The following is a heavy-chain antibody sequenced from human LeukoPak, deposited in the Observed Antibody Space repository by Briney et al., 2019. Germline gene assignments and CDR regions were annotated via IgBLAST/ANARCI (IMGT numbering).Heavy chain of an antibody. CDR3: ARGGTMVRGVIIRYWFDP. V-gene: IGHV1-8*01. CDR2: MNPNSGNT. D-gene: IGHD3-10*01. J-gene: IGHJ5*02. CDR1: GYTFTSYD. Sequence: ASVTVSCKASGYTFTSYDINWVRQATGQGLEWMGWMNPNSGNTGYAQKFQGRVTMTRNTSISTAYMELSSLRSEDTAVYYCARGGTMVRGVIIRYWFDPWGQGTLATVSS.